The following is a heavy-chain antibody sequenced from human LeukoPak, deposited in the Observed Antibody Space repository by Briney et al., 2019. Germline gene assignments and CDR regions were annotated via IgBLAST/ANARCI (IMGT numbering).Heavy chain of an antibody. CDR2: ISSSGSTI. D-gene: IGHD2-15*01. CDR3: ANRYCSGGSCYFDN. V-gene: IGHV3-11*01. CDR1: GFTFSDYY. Sequence: PGGSLRLSCAASGFTFSDYYMSWIRQAPGKGLEWVSYISSSGSTIYYADSVKGRFTISRDNAKNSLYLQMNSLRPEDTAIYYCANRYCSGGSCYFDNWGQGTLVTVSS. J-gene: IGHJ4*02.